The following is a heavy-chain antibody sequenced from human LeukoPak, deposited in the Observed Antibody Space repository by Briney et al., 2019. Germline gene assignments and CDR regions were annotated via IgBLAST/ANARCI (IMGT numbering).Heavy chain of an antibody. J-gene: IGHJ4*02. V-gene: IGHV3-23*01. CDR1: GFTFSNYW. Sequence: QPGGSLRLSCAASGFTFSNYWMHWVRQAPGKGLEWVSAISGSGGSTYYADSVKGRFTISRDNSKNTLYLQMNSLRAEDTAVYYCAKLFGIVVVPAAIDYWGQGTLVTVSS. D-gene: IGHD2-2*01. CDR3: AKLFGIVVVPAAIDY. CDR2: ISGSGGST.